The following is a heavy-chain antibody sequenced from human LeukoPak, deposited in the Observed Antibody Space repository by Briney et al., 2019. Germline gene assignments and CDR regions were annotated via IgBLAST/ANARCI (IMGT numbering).Heavy chain of an antibody. J-gene: IGHJ4*02. D-gene: IGHD4-17*01. CDR3: ARDPSPYGDSTDALDY. CDR1: GCTFSSYS. CDR2: ISSSSSYI. V-gene: IGHV3-21*01. Sequence: GGSLRLSCAASGCTFSSYSMNWVRQAPGKGLEWVSSISSSSSYIYYADSVKGRFTISRDNAKNSLYLQMNSLRAEDTAVYYCARDPSPYGDSTDALDYWGRGTLVTVSS.